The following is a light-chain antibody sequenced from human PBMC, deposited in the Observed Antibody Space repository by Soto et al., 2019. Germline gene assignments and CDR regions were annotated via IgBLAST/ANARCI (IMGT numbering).Light chain of an antibody. CDR2: EVS. CDR1: SSDVGSYNL. V-gene: IGLV2-23*02. Sequence: SALTQPASVSGSPGQSITISCTGTSSDVGSYNLVSWYQQHPGKAPKLMIYEVSKRPSGVSNRFSGSKSGNTASLTISGLQSEDEADYYCCSYAGSSPYVVGTGTNVTVL. J-gene: IGLJ1*01. CDR3: CSYAGSSPYV.